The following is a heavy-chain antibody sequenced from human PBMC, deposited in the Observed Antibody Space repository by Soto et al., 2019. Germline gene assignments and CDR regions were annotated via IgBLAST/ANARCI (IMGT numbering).Heavy chain of an antibody. Sequence: EVQLLESGGGLVQPGGSLRLSCAASGFTFSSYAMSWVRQAPGKGLEWVSAISGSGGSTYYADSVKGRFTISRDNAKNSLYLQMNSLRAGDTALYYCAKGYCSSTSCSHFDYWGQGTLVTVSS. CDR3: AKGYCSSTSCSHFDY. D-gene: IGHD2-2*01. CDR2: ISGSGGST. V-gene: IGHV3-23*01. CDR1: GFTFSSYA. J-gene: IGHJ4*02.